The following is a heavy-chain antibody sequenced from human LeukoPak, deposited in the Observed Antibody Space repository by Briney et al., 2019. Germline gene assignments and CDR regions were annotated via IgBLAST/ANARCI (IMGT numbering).Heavy chain of an antibody. D-gene: IGHD3-10*01. V-gene: IGHV4-39*01. Sequence: SETLSLTCTVSGGSISSSSHYWGWVRQPPGKGLEWIGNIYYSGSTYYNPSVKSRVTISVDTSKNQFSLKLSSVTAADTAMYYCARPVRSYYGSGTYGVDWGQGTLVTVSS. J-gene: IGHJ4*02. CDR2: IYYSGST. CDR1: GGSISSSSHY. CDR3: ARPVRSYYGSGTYGVD.